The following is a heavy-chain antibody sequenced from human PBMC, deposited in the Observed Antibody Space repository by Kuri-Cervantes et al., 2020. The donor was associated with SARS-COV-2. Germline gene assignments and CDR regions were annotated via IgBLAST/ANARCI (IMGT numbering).Heavy chain of an antibody. CDR3: ARVAWGYYNYYMDV. CDR2: ISSSGTI. CDR1: GFTFSTYG. Sequence: GESLKISCAASGFTFSTYGFNWVRQAPGKGLEWISYISSSGTIYYADSVKGRFTISRDNGKNSVFLQMNSLRADDTAVYYCARVAWGYYNYYMDVWGKGTTVTVSS. J-gene: IGHJ6*03. V-gene: IGHV3-48*01. D-gene: IGHD7-27*01.